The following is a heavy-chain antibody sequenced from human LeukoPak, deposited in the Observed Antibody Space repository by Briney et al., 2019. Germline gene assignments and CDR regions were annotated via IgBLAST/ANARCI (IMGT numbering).Heavy chain of an antibody. CDR1: GGSISSYY. CDR3: ARGAGRNAFDI. Sequence: SETLSLTCSVSGGSISSYYWSWIRQPPGKGLEWIGYIYYSGSTNYNPSLKSRVTISVDTSKNQFSLKLSSVTAADTAVYYCARGAGRNAFDIWGQGTMVTVSS. V-gene: IGHV4-59*01. J-gene: IGHJ3*02. D-gene: IGHD1-14*01. CDR2: IYYSGST.